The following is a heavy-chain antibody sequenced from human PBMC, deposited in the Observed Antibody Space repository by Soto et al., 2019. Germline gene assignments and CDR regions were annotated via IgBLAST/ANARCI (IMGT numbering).Heavy chain of an antibody. V-gene: IGHV3-9*01. CDR1: GFTFDDYA. J-gene: IGHJ6*03. Sequence: EVQLVESGGGLVQPGRSLRLSCAASGFTFDDYAMHWVRQAPGKGLEWVSGISWNSGSVGYADSVMGRFTISRDNGKNSLYLQMKSLSAEDTALYYCAKDKLVVGFGVVTQFTYMDVLGNGTTVPVSS. CDR3: AKDKLVVGFGVVTQFTYMDV. CDR2: ISWNSGSV. D-gene: IGHD3-3*01.